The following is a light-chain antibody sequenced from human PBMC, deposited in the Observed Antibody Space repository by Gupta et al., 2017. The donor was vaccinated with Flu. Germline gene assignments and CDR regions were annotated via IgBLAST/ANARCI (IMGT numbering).Light chain of an antibody. J-gene: IGLJ2*01. CDR1: ALAKKY. CDR2: EEN. Sequence: GQTASTGGTGDALAKKYVSWYQQQPGQAPMLALYEENERPAGVPQRFSGSRSVTTATLTISGVQGDDEADYYCQVSESSAATVDFGGGTKLTVL. CDR3: QVSESSAATVD. V-gene: IGLV3-25*01.